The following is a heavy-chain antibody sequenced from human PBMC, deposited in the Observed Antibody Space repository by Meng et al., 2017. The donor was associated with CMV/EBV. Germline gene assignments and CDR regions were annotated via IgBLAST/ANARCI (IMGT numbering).Heavy chain of an antibody. D-gene: IGHD1-14*01. CDR1: GFTFSSYE. V-gene: IGHV4-34*01. Sequence: ESLKISCAASGFTFSSYEMNWVRQAPGKGLEWIGEINHSGSTNYNPSLKSRVTISVDTSKNQFSLKLSSVTAADTAVYYCARAKTMDYWGQGTLVTVSS. CDR3: ARAKTMDY. CDR2: INHSGST. J-gene: IGHJ4*02.